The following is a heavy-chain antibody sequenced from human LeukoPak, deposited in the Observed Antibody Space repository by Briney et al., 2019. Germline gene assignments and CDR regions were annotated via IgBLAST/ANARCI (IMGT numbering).Heavy chain of an antibody. Sequence: ASVKVSCKVSGYTLTELSMHWLRQAPGKGLEWMGGFDPEDGETIYAQKFQGRVTMTEDTSTDTAYMELSSLRPEDTAVYYCATTPPRYCRGGSCYSDAFDIWGQGTMVTVSS. CDR1: GYTLTELS. CDR3: ATTPPRYCRGGSCYSDAFDI. CDR2: FDPEDGET. J-gene: IGHJ3*02. D-gene: IGHD2-15*01. V-gene: IGHV1-24*01.